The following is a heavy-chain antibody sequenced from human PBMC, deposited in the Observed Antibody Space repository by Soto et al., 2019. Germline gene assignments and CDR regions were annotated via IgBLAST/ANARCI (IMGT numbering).Heavy chain of an antibody. D-gene: IGHD3-22*01. Sequence: GESLKISCKGSGYSFTSYWIGWVRQMPGKGLEWMGIIYPGDSDTRYSPSCQGQVTISADKSISTAYLQWSSLKASDTAMYYCAIHEMGDSSAGPDGMDVWGQGTTVTVSS. CDR1: GYSFTSYW. CDR2: IYPGDSDT. J-gene: IGHJ6*02. V-gene: IGHV5-51*01. CDR3: AIHEMGDSSAGPDGMDV.